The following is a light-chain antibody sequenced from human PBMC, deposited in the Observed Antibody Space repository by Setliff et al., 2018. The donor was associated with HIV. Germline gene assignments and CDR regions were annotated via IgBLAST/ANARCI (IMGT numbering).Light chain of an antibody. Sequence: QSALTQPASVSGSPGQSITISCTGTSSDVGDYNYVSWYQQHPGKAPKLMISDVSNRPSGVSNRFSGSKSGNTASLTISGLQAEDEADYYCSSYTSSSTLVFGTGTKVTVL. CDR3: SSYTSSSTLV. V-gene: IGLV2-14*03. J-gene: IGLJ1*01. CDR1: SSDVGDYNY. CDR2: DVS.